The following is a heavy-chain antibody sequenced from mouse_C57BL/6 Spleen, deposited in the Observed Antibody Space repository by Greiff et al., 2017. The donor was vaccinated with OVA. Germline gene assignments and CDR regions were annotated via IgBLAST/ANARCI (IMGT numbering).Heavy chain of an antibody. V-gene: IGHV1-18*01. Sequence: EVQRVESGPELVKPGASVKIPCKASGYTFTDYNMDWVKQSHGKSLEWIGDINPNNGGTIYNQKFKGKATLTVDKSSSTAYMELRSLTSEDTAVYYCARSNYEDYAMDYWGQGTSVTVSS. D-gene: IGHD2-5*01. CDR2: INPNNGGT. CDR1: GYTFTDYN. J-gene: IGHJ4*01. CDR3: ARSNYEDYAMDY.